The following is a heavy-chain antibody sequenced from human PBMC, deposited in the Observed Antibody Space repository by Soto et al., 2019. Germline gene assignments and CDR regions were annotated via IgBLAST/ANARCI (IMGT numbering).Heavy chain of an antibody. V-gene: IGHV3-30*18. CDR1: GFSFNTYV. CDR3: AKGLALMADH. Sequence: HPGGSLRLSCTGSGFSFNTYVMDWVRQAPGKGLEWVARILYDGSKEYYADPVKGRFTISRDNSKNTLYLQMDRLRVEDTAVYFCAKGLALMADHWGQGTPVTVSS. CDR2: ILYDGSKE. D-gene: IGHD2-21*01. J-gene: IGHJ4*02.